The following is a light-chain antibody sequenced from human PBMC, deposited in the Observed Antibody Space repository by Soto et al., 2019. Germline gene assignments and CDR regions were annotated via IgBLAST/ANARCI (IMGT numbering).Light chain of an antibody. CDR3: QQYYSTPPT. CDR2: WAS. Sequence: DIVMTQSPDSLAVSLGERATINCKSSQSVLYSSNNENYLAWYQQKPGQPPSLLIYWASTRESGVPDRFSGSGSGTDFTLTISSLQAEDVVVYYCQQYYSTPPTFGQGTKVAIK. CDR1: QSVLYSSNNENY. J-gene: IGKJ1*01. V-gene: IGKV4-1*01.